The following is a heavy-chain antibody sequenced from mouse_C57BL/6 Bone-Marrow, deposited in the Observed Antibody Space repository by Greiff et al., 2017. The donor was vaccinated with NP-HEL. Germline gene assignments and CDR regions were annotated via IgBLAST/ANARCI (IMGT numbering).Heavy chain of an antibody. V-gene: IGHV1-69*01. CDR1: GYTFTSYW. CDR3: AREESFYYGYDEGFDY. Sequence: QVQLQQPGAELVMPGASVKLSCKASGYTFTSYWMHWVKQRPGQGLEWIGEIDPSDSYTNYNQKFKGKSTLTVDKSSSTAYMQLSSLTSEDSAVYYCAREESFYYGYDEGFDYWGQGTTLTVSS. D-gene: IGHD2-2*01. CDR2: IDPSDSYT. J-gene: IGHJ2*01.